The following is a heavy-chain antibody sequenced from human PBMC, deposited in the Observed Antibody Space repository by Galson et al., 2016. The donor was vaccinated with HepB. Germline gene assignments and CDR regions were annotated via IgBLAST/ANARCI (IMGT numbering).Heavy chain of an antibody. CDR2: IYYSGNA. J-gene: IGHJ4*02. Sequence: TLSLTCTVSGASISSGDYYWSWIRQPPGKGLEWIGYIYYSGNAYYSPSLKSRPTISIDTSKNQFSLKLSSVTVADTAVYFCARAGSLRYFDWLLTHWGPGTLVTVSS. CDR3: ARAGSLRYFDWLLTH. V-gene: IGHV4-30-4*01. CDR1: GASISSGDYY. D-gene: IGHD3-9*01.